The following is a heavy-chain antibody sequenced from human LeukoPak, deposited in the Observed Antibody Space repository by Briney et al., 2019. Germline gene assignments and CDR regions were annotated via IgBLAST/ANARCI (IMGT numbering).Heavy chain of an antibody. J-gene: IGHJ4*02. V-gene: IGHV1-58*02. CDR2: IVVGSGNT. CDR1: GFTFTSSA. Sequence: GASVKVSCKASGFTFTSSAMQWVRQACGQRLEWIGWIVVGSGNTNYAQKFQERVTITRDMSTSTAYMELSSLRSEDTAVYYCAAADYGDYGRLDYWGQGTLVTVSS. CDR3: AAADYGDYGRLDY. D-gene: IGHD4-17*01.